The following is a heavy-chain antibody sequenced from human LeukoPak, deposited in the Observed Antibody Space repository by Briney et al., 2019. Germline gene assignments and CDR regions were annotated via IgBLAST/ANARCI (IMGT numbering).Heavy chain of an antibody. CDR3: ARADCSSSTCYLRSSWFDP. CDR1: GFSLSSYD. D-gene: IGHD2/OR15-2a*01. CDR2: TSTSSTFI. J-gene: IGHJ5*02. Sequence: GGSLRLSCAASGFSLSSYDMNWVRQAPGKGLEWVSSTSTSSTFIYYTYSVKGRFTISRDNAKNSLYLQMNSLSAEDTAVYYCARADCSSSTCYLRSSWFDPWGQGTLVTVSS. V-gene: IGHV3-21*01.